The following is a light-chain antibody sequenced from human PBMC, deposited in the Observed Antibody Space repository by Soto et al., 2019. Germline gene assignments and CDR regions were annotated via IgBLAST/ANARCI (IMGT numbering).Light chain of an antibody. J-gene: IGKJ4*01. V-gene: IGKV1-5*03. CDR3: QQYHSYSLT. Sequence: DIQMTQSPSTLSASVGDRVTITCRASQSISSWLAWYQQKPGKAPKPLIYKASSLEGGVPSRFSGSGSGTDFTLTISSLQPDDFATYYCQQYHSYSLTFGGGTKVDIK. CDR2: KAS. CDR1: QSISSW.